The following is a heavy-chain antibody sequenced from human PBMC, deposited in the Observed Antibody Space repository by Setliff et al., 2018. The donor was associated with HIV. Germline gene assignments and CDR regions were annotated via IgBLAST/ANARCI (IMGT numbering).Heavy chain of an antibody. V-gene: IGHV4-34*12. Sequence: SETLSLTCTIYGGSFSGNHWSWIRQSPGNGPEWIGEVLYNGGTRYNPSLENRVSMSVDTSKNQFSLKLLSVTAADTAVYYCRVWILRDTSDIWGQGTVVTVSS. CDR3: RVWILRDTSDI. CDR2: VLYNGGT. J-gene: IGHJ3*02. D-gene: IGHD1-1*01. CDR1: GGSFSGNH.